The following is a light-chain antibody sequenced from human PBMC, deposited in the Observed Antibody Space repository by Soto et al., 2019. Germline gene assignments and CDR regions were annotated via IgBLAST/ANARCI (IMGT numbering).Light chain of an antibody. V-gene: IGKV1-6*01. CDR3: LQDRSHFWT. CDR2: GAS. J-gene: IGKJ1*01. Sequence: IQLTQSPSSLSASVGDRFTITCRSSQDIRNYLGWYQQKPGKAPQLLIYGASSLQRGVSSRFSGSGFGTDFTLTISSLQPEDSATYYCLQDRSHFWTFGQGTKVDI. CDR1: QDIRNY.